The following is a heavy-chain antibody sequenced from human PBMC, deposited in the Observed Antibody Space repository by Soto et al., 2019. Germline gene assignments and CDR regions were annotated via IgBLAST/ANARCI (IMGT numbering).Heavy chain of an antibody. Sequence: PGGSLRLSWAVSGFTFSSYALHWVRQAPGKGLECVTFISYDGSNKYYADSVKGRFTISRDNSKNTLYLQMNSLRAEDTAVYYCARYKRDLRFLEWSYYFDYWGHGTLVTVSS. CDR3: ARYKRDLRFLEWSYYFDY. J-gene: IGHJ4*01. D-gene: IGHD3-3*01. V-gene: IGHV3-30-3*01. CDR2: ISYDGSNK. CDR1: GFTFSSYA.